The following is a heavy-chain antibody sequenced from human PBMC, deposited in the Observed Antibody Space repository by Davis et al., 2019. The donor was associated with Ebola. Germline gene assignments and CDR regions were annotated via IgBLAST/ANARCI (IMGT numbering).Heavy chain of an antibody. V-gene: IGHV3-11*01. CDR1: GSTFSVYY. CDR2: ISSSGSTI. D-gene: IGHD3-22*01. Sequence: PGGLLRPPCAPPGSTFSVYYMSWISQAPGKGLEWVSYISSSGSTIYYADSVKGRFTISRDNAKNSLYLQMNSLRAEDTAVYYCARAHDSSGYYYYYGMDVWGQGTTVTVSS. CDR3: ARAHDSSGYYYYYGMDV. J-gene: IGHJ6*02.